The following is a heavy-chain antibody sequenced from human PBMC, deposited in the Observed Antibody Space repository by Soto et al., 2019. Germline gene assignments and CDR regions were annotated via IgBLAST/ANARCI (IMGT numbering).Heavy chain of an antibody. D-gene: IGHD6-13*01. V-gene: IGHV4-31*03. Sequence: SETLSLTCPVSGGSLSSGGYYWSWIRQHPGKGLEWIGYIYYSGSTYYNPSLKSRVTISVDTSKNQFSLKLSSVTAADTAVYYCARAGSWGRYYYYYYGMDVWGQGTTVTVSS. J-gene: IGHJ6*02. CDR1: GGSLSSGGYY. CDR2: IYYSGST. CDR3: ARAGSWGRYYYYYYGMDV.